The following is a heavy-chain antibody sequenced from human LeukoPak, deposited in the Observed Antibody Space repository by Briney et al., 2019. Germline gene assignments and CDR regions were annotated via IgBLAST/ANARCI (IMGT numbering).Heavy chain of an antibody. V-gene: IGHV3-48*03. Sequence: PGGSLRLSCAASGFTFSTHEMNWVRLAPGKGLEWVSFISSSGSIIYYADSVRGRFTISRDNAKNSLYLQMNSLRAEDTAVFYCARGGNTGYNYNAFDVWGQGTMVTVSS. J-gene: IGHJ3*01. CDR2: ISSSGSII. CDR1: GFTFSTHE. D-gene: IGHD3-22*01. CDR3: ARGGNTGYNYNAFDV.